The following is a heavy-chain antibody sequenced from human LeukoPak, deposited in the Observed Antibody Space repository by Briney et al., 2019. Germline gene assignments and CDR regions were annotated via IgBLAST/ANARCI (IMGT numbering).Heavy chain of an antibody. Sequence: GGSLRLSCTASGITFGDYAMSWVRQAPGKGLEWVSSIRRKAYGGTKQYAASVKGRFTISRDDSKSVAYLQMNSLKTEDTAVYYCTRDKVTVTTGDTNAFDIWGQGTMVTVSS. J-gene: IGHJ3*02. CDR1: GITFGDYA. CDR2: IRRKAYGGTK. D-gene: IGHD4-17*01. CDR3: TRDKVTVTTGDTNAFDI. V-gene: IGHV3-49*04.